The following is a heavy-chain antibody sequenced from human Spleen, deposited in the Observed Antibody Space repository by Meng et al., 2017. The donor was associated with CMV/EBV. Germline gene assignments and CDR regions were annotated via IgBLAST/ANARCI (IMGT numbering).Heavy chain of an antibody. CDR3: AQRVRGWFDP. Sequence: LRLSCTVSGGSISSGDSYWSWIRQPPGKGLEWIGYIDFSGSTYYNPSLKSRVAISIDTSKNQFFLKLHSVTATDTAVYYCAQRVRGWFDPWGQGTLVTVSS. CDR1: GGSISSGDSY. D-gene: IGHD2-21*01. V-gene: IGHV4-30-4*01. CDR2: IDFSGST. J-gene: IGHJ5*02.